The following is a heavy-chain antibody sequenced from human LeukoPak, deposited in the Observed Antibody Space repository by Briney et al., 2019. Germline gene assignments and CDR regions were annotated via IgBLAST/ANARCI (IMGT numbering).Heavy chain of an antibody. CDR1: GFTFSSYE. D-gene: IGHD4-17*01. V-gene: IGHV3-48*03. Sequence: GGSLRLSCAASGFTFSSYEMNWVRQAPGKGLEWVSYISSSGNTIYYADSVKGRFTISRDNAKNSLYLQMNSLRAEDTAVYYCAIGYDYGDYEGLDYWGQGTLVTVSS. J-gene: IGHJ4*02. CDR3: AIGYDYGDYEGLDY. CDR2: ISSSGNTI.